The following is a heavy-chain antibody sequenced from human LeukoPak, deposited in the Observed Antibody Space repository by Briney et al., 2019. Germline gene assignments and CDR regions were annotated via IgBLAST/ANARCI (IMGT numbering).Heavy chain of an antibody. V-gene: IGHV4-59*12. J-gene: IGHJ6*02. CDR2: IYYSGST. CDR3: ARDRYSSGGNYYYGMDV. CDR1: GGSISSYY. Sequence: SETLSLTCTVSGGSISSYYWSWIRQPPGKGLEWIGYIYYSGSTNYNPSLKSRVTISVDTSKNQFSLKLSSVTAADTAVYYCARDRYSSGGNYYYGMDVWGQGTTVTVSS. D-gene: IGHD6-19*01.